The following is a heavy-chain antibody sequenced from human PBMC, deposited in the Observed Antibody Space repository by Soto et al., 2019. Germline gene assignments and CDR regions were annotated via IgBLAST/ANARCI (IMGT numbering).Heavy chain of an antibody. J-gene: IGHJ4*02. V-gene: IGHV4-39*01. CDR2: IYYSGST. CDR3: ARQPRILTGYFGHFDY. CDR1: GGSISSSSYY. D-gene: IGHD3-9*01. Sequence: SETLSLTCTVSGGSISSSSYYWGWIRQPPGKGLEWIGSIYYSGSTYYNPSLKSRVTISVDTSKNQFSLKLSSVTAADTAVYYCARQPRILTGYFGHFDYWGQGTLVTVSS.